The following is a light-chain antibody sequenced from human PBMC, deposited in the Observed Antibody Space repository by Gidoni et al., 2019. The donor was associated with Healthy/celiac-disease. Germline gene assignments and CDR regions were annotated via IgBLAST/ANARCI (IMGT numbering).Light chain of an antibody. CDR3: QQSYSTPLT. Sequence: DIQMTQSPSSLSASVGDRVTITCRASQSFSSYLNWYQQKPGKAPKLLIYAASSLQSGVPSRFSGSGSGTDFTLTISSLQPEDFATYYCQQSYSTPLTFGGXTKVEIK. V-gene: IGKV1-39*01. CDR2: AAS. J-gene: IGKJ4*01. CDR1: QSFSSY.